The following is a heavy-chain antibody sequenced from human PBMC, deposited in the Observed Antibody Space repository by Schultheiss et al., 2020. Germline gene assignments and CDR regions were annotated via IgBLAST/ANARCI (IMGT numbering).Heavy chain of an antibody. CDR2: ISGSDGGNT. J-gene: IGHJ3*02. V-gene: IGHV3-23*01. Sequence: GESLKISCSASGFDYSSYAMHWVRQAPGKGLEWVSGISGSDGGNTKYADSVKGRFTISRDNSKYTVYLQMNSLRAEDTAVYYCAKCVYGSSWYYAFHIWGQGTMVTVSS. CDR1: GFDYSSYA. CDR3: AKCVYGSSWYYAFHI. D-gene: IGHD6-13*01.